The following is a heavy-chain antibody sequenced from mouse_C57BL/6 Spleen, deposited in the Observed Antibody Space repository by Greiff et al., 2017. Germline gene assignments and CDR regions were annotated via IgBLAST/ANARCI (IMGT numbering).Heavy chain of an antibody. V-gene: IGHV5-9-1*02. CDR3: TREGDAYFDY. Sequence: EVQVVESGEGLVKPGASLKLSCAASGFTFSSYAMSWVRQTPEKRLEWVAYISSGGDYIYYADNVKGRFTISRDNARNTLYLQMSSLKSEDTAMYYCTREGDAYFDYWGQGTTLTVSS. J-gene: IGHJ2*01. CDR1: GFTFSSYA. D-gene: IGHD3-3*01. CDR2: ISSGGDYI.